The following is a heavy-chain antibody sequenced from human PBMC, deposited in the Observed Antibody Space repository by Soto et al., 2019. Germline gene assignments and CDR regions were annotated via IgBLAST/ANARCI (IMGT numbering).Heavy chain of an antibody. D-gene: IGHD1-26*01. CDR2: IYWDDDK. Sequence: QITLKESGPTLVKPTQTLTLTCTFSGFSLSTSGVGVGWIRQPPGKALEWLALIYWDDDKRYSPSLKSRLTVTKDTSKYQVVLTMPNMDPVDTATYYCAHSRSGRYFDYWGQGPLVNVSS. J-gene: IGHJ4*02. V-gene: IGHV2-5*02. CDR1: GFSLSTSGVG. CDR3: AHSRSGRYFDY.